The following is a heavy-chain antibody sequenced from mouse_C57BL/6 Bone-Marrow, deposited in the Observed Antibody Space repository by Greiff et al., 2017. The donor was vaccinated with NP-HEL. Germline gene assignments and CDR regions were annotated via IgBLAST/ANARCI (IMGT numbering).Heavy chain of an antibody. CDR2: ISYDGSN. V-gene: IGHV3-6*01. J-gene: IGHJ4*01. CDR1: GYSITSGYY. Sequence: EVQLQESGPGLVKPSQSLSLTCSVTGYSITSGYYWNWIRQFPGNKLEWMGYISYDGSNNYNPSLKNRISITRDTSKNQFFLKLNSVTTEDTATYYCAREFLYYYGSSYAAMDYWGQGTSVTVSS. CDR3: AREFLYYYGSSYAAMDY. D-gene: IGHD1-1*01.